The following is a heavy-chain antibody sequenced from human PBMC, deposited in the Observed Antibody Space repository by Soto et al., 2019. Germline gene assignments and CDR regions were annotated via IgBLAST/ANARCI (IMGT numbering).Heavy chain of an antibody. J-gene: IGHJ5*02. CDR3: VREIAPRGFDP. Sequence: PSQTLSLTCAISGDIVSSNSALWNWIRQSPSRGLEWLGRTYYRSKWYNDYAVSVKSRITINPDTSKNQFSLQLNSVAPEDTAVYYCVREIAPRGFDPWGTGTLVTVSS. D-gene: IGHD2-21*01. V-gene: IGHV6-1*01. CDR2: TYYRSKWYN. CDR1: GDIVSSNSAL.